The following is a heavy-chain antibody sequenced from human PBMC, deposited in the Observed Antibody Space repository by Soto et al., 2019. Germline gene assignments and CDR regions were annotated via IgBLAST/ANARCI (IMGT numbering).Heavy chain of an antibody. CDR3: ARPEYIRDYDFWSGYGPRSNWFDP. J-gene: IGHJ5*02. CDR2: IYPGDSDT. D-gene: IGHD3-3*01. CDR1: GYSFTSYW. V-gene: IGHV5-51*01. Sequence: GESLKISCKGSGYSFTSYWIGWVRQMPRKGLEWMGIIYPGDSDTRYSPSFQGQVTISADKSISTAYLQWSSLKASDTAMYYCARPEYIRDYDFWSGYGPRSNWFDPWGQGTLVTVSS.